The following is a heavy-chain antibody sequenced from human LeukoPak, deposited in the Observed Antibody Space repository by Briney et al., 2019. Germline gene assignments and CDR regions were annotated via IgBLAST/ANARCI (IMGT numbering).Heavy chain of an antibody. J-gene: IGHJ3*02. CDR2: IYYSGST. CDR1: GFTFSSYA. V-gene: IGHV4-59*08. Sequence: PGGSLRLSCAASGFTFSSYAMSWIRQPPGKGLEWIGYIYYSGSTNYNPSLKSRVTISVDTSKNQFSLKLSSVTAADTAVYYCARQFQYYYDSSGRNAAFDIWGQGTMVTVSS. D-gene: IGHD3-22*01. CDR3: ARQFQYYYDSSGRNAAFDI.